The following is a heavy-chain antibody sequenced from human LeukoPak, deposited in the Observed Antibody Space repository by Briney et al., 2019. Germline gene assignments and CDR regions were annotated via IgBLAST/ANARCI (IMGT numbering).Heavy chain of an antibody. CDR1: GFIFSNYA. D-gene: IGHD3-9*01. J-gene: IGHJ4*01. V-gene: IGHV3-23*01. CDR3: AKWGDYDILTGYYDSDY. CDR2: IGGRDGGT. Sequence: PGASLRLSCAASGFIFSNYAMSWVRQAPGKGREWVSAIGGRDGGTYYADSVKGRFTVSRDDPKNTLYLQMNTLRVEDTAVYYCAKWGDYDILTGYYDSDYWGPGTLVTVSS.